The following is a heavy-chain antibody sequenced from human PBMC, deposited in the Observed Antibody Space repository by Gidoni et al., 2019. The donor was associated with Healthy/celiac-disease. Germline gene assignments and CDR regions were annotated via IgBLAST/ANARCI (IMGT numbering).Heavy chain of an antibody. CDR3: ARHRAAAAGYFDY. CDR2: IYYSGST. D-gene: IGHD6-13*01. V-gene: IGHV4-39*01. Sequence: QLQLQESGPGLVTPSETLSLTCTVSGGSISSSSYYWGWIRQPPGKGLEWIGSIYYSGSTYYNPSLKSRVTISVDTSKNQFSLKLSSVTAADTAVYYCARHRAAAAGYFDYWGQGTLVTVSS. J-gene: IGHJ4*02. CDR1: GGSISSSSYY.